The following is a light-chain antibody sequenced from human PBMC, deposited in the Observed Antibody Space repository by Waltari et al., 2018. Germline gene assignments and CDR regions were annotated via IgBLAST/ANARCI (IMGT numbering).Light chain of an antibody. CDR3: MQSTKDPYS. CDR2: KVT. J-gene: IGKJ2*03. Sequence: DIVMTQTLLSLPVTPGEPASISCRSSQSLPYSNGNTYLDWYLQKPGQSPRFLIYKVTNREPGVPDRFSGSGSGTDFTLKISRVEPEDVGVCYCMQSTKDPYSFGQGTKVEIK. CDR1: QSLPYSNGNTY. V-gene: IGKV2-40*01.